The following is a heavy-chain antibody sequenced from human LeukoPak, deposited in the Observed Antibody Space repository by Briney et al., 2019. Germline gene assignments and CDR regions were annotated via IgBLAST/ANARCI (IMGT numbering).Heavy chain of an antibody. V-gene: IGHV1-46*01. CDR2: ISPSGGST. CDR1: GYTFTNYY. J-gene: IGHJ6*02. Sequence: ASVKVSCKASGYTFTNYYIHWVRQAPGQGLEWMGVISPSGGSTSYAQKFQGRLTMTRDTSTSTVDMELSSLRSEDTAVYYCARERRGQTWNHGIDVWGQGTTVIVSS. D-gene: IGHD1-1*01. CDR3: ARERRGQTWNHGIDV.